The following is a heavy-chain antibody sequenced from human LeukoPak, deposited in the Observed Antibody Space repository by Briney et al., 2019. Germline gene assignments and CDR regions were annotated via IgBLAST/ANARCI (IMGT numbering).Heavy chain of an antibody. CDR3: TTAKSF. Sequence: PGGSLRLSCAASGFTVSSNYMSWVRQAPGKGLEWVSVIYSGGSTYYADSVKGRFTISRDNSKNTLYLQMNSLKTEDTAVYYCTTAKSFWGQGTLVTVSS. CDR2: IYSGGST. CDR1: GFTVSSNY. V-gene: IGHV3-53*01. J-gene: IGHJ4*02.